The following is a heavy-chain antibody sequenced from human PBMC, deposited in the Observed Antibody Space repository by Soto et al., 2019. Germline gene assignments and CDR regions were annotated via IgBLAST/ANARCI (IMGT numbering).Heavy chain of an antibody. V-gene: IGHV4-59*08. CDR1: GGSISSYY. CDR3: ARHLYYYDRSGYYYVHYYYGMDV. CDR2: IYYSGIT. D-gene: IGHD3-22*01. J-gene: IGHJ6*02. Sequence: QVQLQESGPGLVKPSETLSLTCTVSGGSISSYYWSWIRQPPGKGLEWIGYIYYSGITNYNHSLKSRVTISVDTSKNQFSLKLSSVTAADTAVYYCARHLYYYDRSGYYYVHYYYGMDVWGQGTTVTVSS.